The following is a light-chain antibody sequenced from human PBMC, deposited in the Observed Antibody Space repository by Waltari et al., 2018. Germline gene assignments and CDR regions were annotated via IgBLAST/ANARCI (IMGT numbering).Light chain of an antibody. J-gene: IGKJ2*01. Sequence: DTAMTQSSESLAVSLGDRATINWTSSPSVLYSSNNKNYLAWYQQKPGQPPKLLIYWASTRESGVPDRFSGSGSGTDFTLTISSLQAEDVAVYYCQQYYSSPLTFGQGTKLEI. CDR1: PSVLYSSNNKNY. CDR3: QQYYSSPLT. V-gene: IGKV4-1*01. CDR2: WAS.